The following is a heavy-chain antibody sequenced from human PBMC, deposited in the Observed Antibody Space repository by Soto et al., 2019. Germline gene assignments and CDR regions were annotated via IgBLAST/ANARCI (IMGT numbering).Heavy chain of an antibody. J-gene: IGHJ3*02. CDR2: ISEYDGDT. D-gene: IGHD6-6*01. V-gene: IGHV1-18*01. CDR1: GYTFGSYG. Sequence: QVPLVQSGAEVKKPGAAVKVSCKASGYTFGSYGINWVRQAPGQGLEWMGWISEYDGDTKYEQKFQGRVTMTTDTSTGTAYMDLRSLRSDDTAVYYCARGTSSSSLFGSLEMWGQGTRVTVSS. CDR3: ARGTSSSSLFGSLEM.